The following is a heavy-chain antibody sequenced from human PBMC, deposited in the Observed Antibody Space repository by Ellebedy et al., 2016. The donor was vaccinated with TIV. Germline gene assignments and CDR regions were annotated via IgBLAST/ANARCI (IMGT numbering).Heavy chain of an antibody. CDR3: ARGGASSSRYWRN. V-gene: IGHV3-7*01. CDR2: IDQDGSDK. D-gene: IGHD6-13*01. J-gene: IGHJ4*02. CDR1: GFAFDTDW. Sequence: GESLKISCAAFGFAFDTDWLTWVRQVPGKGLEWVPNIDQDGSDKSYVDSVEGRFTMSRNTAKYSLFLQMDSLGAEYTAAYYCARGGASSSRYWRNWGQGALVTVSS.